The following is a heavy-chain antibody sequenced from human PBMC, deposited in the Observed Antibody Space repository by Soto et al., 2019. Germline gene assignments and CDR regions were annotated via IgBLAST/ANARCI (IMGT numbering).Heavy chain of an antibody. Sequence: EVQLVESGGGLVKPGESLRLSCAASGFTFSSYSMNWVRQAPGKGLEWVSSITGSSSHIYYADSVKGRFTISRDNAKNSPYLQMNRLRAEDTALYYCARDPGTGDYWGPGTLVTVSS. CDR3: ARDPGTGDY. V-gene: IGHV3-21*01. J-gene: IGHJ4*02. CDR2: ITGSSSHI. CDR1: GFTFSSYS.